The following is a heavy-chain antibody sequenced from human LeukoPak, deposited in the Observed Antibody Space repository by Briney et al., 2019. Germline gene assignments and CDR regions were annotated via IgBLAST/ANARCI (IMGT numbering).Heavy chain of an antibody. V-gene: IGHV4-39*07. CDR3: ARGHDSSGYWPIYFDY. Sequence: PSETLSLTCTVSGGSIRSSYYYWGWIRQPPGKGLEWIGYIYHSGSTYYNPSLKSRVTISVDRSKNQFSLKLSSVTAADTAVYYCARGHDSSGYWPIYFDYWGQGTLVTVSS. CDR1: GGSIRSSYYY. CDR2: IYHSGST. J-gene: IGHJ4*02. D-gene: IGHD3-22*01.